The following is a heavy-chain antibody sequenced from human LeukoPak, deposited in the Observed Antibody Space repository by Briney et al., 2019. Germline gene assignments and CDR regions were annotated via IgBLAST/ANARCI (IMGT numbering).Heavy chain of an antibody. D-gene: IGHD5-18*01. CDR3: ARDIYPGYSYGHEYFQH. V-gene: IGHV3-30*03. J-gene: IGHJ1*01. CDR1: GFTFSSYG. CDR2: ISYDGSNK. Sequence: GGSLRLSCAASGFTFSSYGMHWVRQAPGKGLEWVAVISYDGSNKYYADSVKGRFTISRDNSKNSLYLQMNSLRDEDTAVYYCARDIYPGYSYGHEYFQHWGQGTLVTVSS.